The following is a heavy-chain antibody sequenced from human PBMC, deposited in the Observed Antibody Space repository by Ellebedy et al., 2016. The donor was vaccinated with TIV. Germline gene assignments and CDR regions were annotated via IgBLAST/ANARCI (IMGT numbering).Heavy chain of an antibody. D-gene: IGHD3-16*01. CDR1: GFTFSSSG. Sequence: GESLKISCSASGFTFSSSGMHWVRQAPGKGLEWVAVIWYDGSNKYYADSVKGRFTISRDNSKNTLYLQMNSLRAEDTAVYYCATGDEDGMDVWGQGTTVTVSS. V-gene: IGHV3-33*08. J-gene: IGHJ6*02. CDR2: IWYDGSNK. CDR3: ATGDEDGMDV.